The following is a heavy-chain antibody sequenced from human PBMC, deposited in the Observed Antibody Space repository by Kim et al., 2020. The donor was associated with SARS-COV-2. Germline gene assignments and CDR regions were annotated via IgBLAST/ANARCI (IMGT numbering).Heavy chain of an antibody. CDR2: IYNTENT. J-gene: IGHJ5*02. CDR3: SKAWFAAPNWFAP. Sequence: SETLSLTYSVSGGSLIGHYWNWLRQPPGKGLEWIGHIYNTENTNYNPSLKSRVTISVDTSKNQFSLTLTSVTAADTAVYYCSKAWFAAPNWFAPWGQGTLVTVSS. CDR1: GGSLIGHY. D-gene: IGHD3-22*01. V-gene: IGHV4-59*11.